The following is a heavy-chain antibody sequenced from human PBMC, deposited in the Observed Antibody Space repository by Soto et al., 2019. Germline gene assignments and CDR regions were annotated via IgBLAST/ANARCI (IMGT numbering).Heavy chain of an antibody. CDR3: AITPDDRIDVVGTAFHY. J-gene: IGHJ4*02. D-gene: IGHD6-13*01. CDR2: ISASGDNT. V-gene: IGHV3-23*01. Sequence: PGGSLRLSCAASGFTFASYAMAWVRQAPGKGLEWVSGISASGDNTYYAESVKGRFTVSRDNSKNTVNLQMNSLRAEDTAVYYCAITPDDRIDVVGTAFHYWGQGTLVTVCS. CDR1: GFTFASYA.